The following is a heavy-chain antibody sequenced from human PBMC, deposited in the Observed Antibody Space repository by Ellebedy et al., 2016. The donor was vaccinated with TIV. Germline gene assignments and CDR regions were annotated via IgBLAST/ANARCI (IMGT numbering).Heavy chain of an antibody. D-gene: IGHD2-15*01. V-gene: IGHV1-69*06. CDR3: ARELPLYCSGGSCYSYYFDY. Sequence: AASVTVSCKGSGGTFSNTFSNTGITWVRQAPGQGLEWMGNIITLFGTPNYAQKFRGRVTITADKSTSTVFMELSSLRAEDTAVYYCARELPLYCSGGSCYSYYFDYWGQGTLVTVSS. CDR2: IITLFGTP. J-gene: IGHJ4*02. CDR1: GGTFSNTFSNTG.